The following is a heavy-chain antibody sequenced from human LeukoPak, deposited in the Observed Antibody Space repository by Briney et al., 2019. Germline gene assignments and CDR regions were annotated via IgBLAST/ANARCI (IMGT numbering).Heavy chain of an antibody. CDR3: ATDPTTPPGGY. CDR1: GGTFSSYA. CDR2: IIPILGIA. D-gene: IGHD5-12*01. V-gene: IGHV1-69*04. J-gene: IGHJ4*02. Sequence: GASVRVSCKASGGTFSSYAISWVRQAPGQGLEWMGRIIPILGIANYAQKFQGRVTITADESTSTAYMELSSLRSEDTAVYYCATDPTTPPGGYWGQGTLVTVSS.